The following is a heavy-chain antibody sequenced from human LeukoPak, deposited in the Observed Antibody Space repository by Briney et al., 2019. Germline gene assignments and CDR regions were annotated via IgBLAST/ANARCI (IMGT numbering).Heavy chain of an antibody. Sequence: SETLSLTCTVSGGSLSSSSYYWGWTRHPPGKGLGWIGSIYYSGSTYYNPSLKSRVTISVDTSKNQFSLKLSSVTPADTAVYYCARQVYSSSWSYYFDSWGQGILVTVSS. CDR1: GGSLSSSSYY. CDR3: ARQVYSSSWSYYFDS. CDR2: IYYSGST. J-gene: IGHJ4*02. D-gene: IGHD6-13*01. V-gene: IGHV4-39*07.